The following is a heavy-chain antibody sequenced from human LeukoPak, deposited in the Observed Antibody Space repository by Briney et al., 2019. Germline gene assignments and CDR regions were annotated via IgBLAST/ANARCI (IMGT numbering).Heavy chain of an antibody. CDR3: ARGMWFDTLFSAFDV. CDR1: GPSIKSYF. V-gene: IGHV4-59*12. CDR2: IYYRGST. J-gene: IGHJ3*01. D-gene: IGHD3-10*01. Sequence: SETLSLTCTVSGPSIKSYFWSWIRQPPGKGLEWLGYIYYRGSTGYNPSLKSRVAMSVDTSTNQFSLMLTSVTAADTALYYCARGMWFDTLFSAFDVWGQGTMVSVSS.